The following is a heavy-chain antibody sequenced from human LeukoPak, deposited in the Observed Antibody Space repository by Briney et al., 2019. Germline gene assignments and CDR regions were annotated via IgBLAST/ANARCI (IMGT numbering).Heavy chain of an antibody. Sequence: ASVKVSCTASGYTFTNYYMHWVRQAPGQGLEWVGDINPDAGSTCYAQKLQGRVTMTRDTSTSTVYMEMCSLTSENTAVYYCARDDSSTSMAAAGTHFDYRGEGAPVTVSS. D-gene: IGHD6-13*01. CDR3: ARDDSSTSMAAAGTHFDY. CDR2: INPDAGST. J-gene: IGHJ4*02. CDR1: GYTFTNYY. V-gene: IGHV1-46*04.